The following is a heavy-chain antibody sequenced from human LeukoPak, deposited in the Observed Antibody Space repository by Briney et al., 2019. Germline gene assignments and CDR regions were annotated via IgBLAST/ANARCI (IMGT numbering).Heavy chain of an antibody. CDR2: INSDGSST. Sequence: EGSLRLSCAASGFTFSSYWMHWVRQAPGKGLVWVSRINSDGSSTSYADSVKGRFTISRDNAKNTLYLQMNSLRAEDTAVYYCARATGGDYYDSSDLDYWGQGTLVTVSS. V-gene: IGHV3-74*01. J-gene: IGHJ4*02. D-gene: IGHD3-22*01. CDR3: ARATGGDYYDSSDLDY. CDR1: GFTFSSYW.